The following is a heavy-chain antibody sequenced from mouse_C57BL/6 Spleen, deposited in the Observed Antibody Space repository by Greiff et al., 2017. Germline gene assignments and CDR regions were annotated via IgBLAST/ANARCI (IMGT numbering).Heavy chain of an antibody. Sequence: EVKLMESEGGLVQPGSSMKLSCTASGFTFSDYYMAWVRQVPEKGLEWVANINYDGSSTYYLDSLKSRFIISRDTAKNILYLQMSSLKSEDTATYYCARGGDYDVAYAMDYWGQGTSVTVSS. CDR1: GFTFSDYY. V-gene: IGHV5-16*01. J-gene: IGHJ4*01. CDR3: ARGGDYDVAYAMDY. D-gene: IGHD2-4*01. CDR2: INYDGSST.